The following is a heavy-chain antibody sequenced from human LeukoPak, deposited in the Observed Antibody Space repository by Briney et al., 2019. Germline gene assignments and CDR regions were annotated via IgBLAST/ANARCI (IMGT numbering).Heavy chain of an antibody. J-gene: IGHJ4*02. Sequence: GGSLRLSCAASGFTFRSYEMNWVRQAPGKGLEFVSGISSNGAGTYYANSVKGRFTISRDISKNTLYLQMGSLRAEDMAVYHCARTTYTSPDYWGQGTLVTVSS. CDR3: ARTTYTSPDY. CDR1: GFTFRSYE. CDR2: ISSNGAGT. D-gene: IGHD1-14*01. V-gene: IGHV3-64*01.